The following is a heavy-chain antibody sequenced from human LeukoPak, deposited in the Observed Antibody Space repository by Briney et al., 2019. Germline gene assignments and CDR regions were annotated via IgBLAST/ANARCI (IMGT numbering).Heavy chain of an antibody. CDR1: GRYW. J-gene: IGHJ6*02. Sequence: GGYLRLSCAASGRYWMHLIHQAPGKGLVWVSHINRDRSWTSYADSVKGRFTISRDNSKNTLYLQMNSLRAEDTAVYYCARDIASRGSWPYYYYYYGMDVWGQGTTVTVSS. CDR3: ARDIASRGSWPYYYYYYGMDV. CDR2: INRDRSWT. V-gene: IGHV3-74*01. D-gene: IGHD6-13*01.